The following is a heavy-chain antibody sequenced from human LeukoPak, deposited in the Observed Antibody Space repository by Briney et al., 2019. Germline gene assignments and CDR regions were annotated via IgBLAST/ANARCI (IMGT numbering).Heavy chain of an antibody. J-gene: IGHJ5*02. CDR3: ARVIAVDNWFDP. Sequence: SETLSLTCAVYGGSFSGYYWSWIRQPPGKGLEWIGEINHSGSTNYNPSLKSRVTISVDTSKNQFSLKLSSVTAADTAVYYCARVIAVDNWFDPWGQGTLVTVSS. D-gene: IGHD6-19*01. V-gene: IGHV4-34*01. CDR1: GGSFSGYY. CDR2: INHSGST.